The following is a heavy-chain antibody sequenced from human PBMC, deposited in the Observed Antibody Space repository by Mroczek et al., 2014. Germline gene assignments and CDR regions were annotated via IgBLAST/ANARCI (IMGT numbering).Heavy chain of an antibody. CDR2: INHSGST. CDR1: GGSFSGYY. CDR3: ARGRKKGAYCGGDCYTH. J-gene: IGHJ4*02. V-gene: IGHV4-34*01. Sequence: QVQLQQWSAGLLKPSETLSLTCAVYGGSFSGYYWSWIRQPPGKGLEWIGEINHSGSTNYNPSLKSRVTISVDTSKNQFSLKLSSVTAADTAVYYCARGRKKGAYCGGDCYTHWGQGTLVTVSS. D-gene: IGHD2-21*01.